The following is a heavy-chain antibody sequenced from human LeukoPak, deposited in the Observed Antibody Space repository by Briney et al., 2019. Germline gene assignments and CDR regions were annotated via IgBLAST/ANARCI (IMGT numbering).Heavy chain of an antibody. CDR2: IKQDGSEK. J-gene: IGHJ4*02. CDR1: GFTFNTYW. V-gene: IGHV3-7*01. Sequence: PGGSLRLSCAASGFTFNTYWMIWVRQAPGKGLEWVANIKQDGSEKYYVDSVKGRFTISRDNAKNSLYLQMNSPRAEDTAVYYCARVSRNRYFDYWGQGTLVTVSS. D-gene: IGHD1-14*01. CDR3: ARVSRNRYFDY.